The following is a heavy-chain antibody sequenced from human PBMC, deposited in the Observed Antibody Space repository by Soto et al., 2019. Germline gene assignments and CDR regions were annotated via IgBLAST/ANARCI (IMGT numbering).Heavy chain of an antibody. V-gene: IGHV4-39*07. D-gene: IGHD5-12*01. CDR3: ARDSGLHGDY. Sequence: SETLSLTCTVSGGSITSSRYYWAWIRQSPGKGLEWIGSVYYSGNTYCVPSLKSRVTISVDTSKNQFSLKLSSVTAADTAVYYCARDSGLHGDYWGQGTLVTVSS. CDR2: VYYSGNT. CDR1: GGSITSSRYY. J-gene: IGHJ4*02.